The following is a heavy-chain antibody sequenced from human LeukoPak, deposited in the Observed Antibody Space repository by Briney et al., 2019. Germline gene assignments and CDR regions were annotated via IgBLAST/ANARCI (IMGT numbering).Heavy chain of an antibody. J-gene: IGHJ4*02. CDR1: GGSISSYY. V-gene: IGHV4-4*07. D-gene: IGHD2-15*01. CDR3: ARDLCSGGSCYSMFDY. Sequence: PSETLSLTCTVSGGSISSYYWSWIRQPAGKGLEWIGRIYTSGSTNYNPSLKSRVTMSVDTSKNQFSLKLSSVTAADTAVYYCARDLCSGGSCYSMFDYWGQGTLVTVSS. CDR2: IYTSGST.